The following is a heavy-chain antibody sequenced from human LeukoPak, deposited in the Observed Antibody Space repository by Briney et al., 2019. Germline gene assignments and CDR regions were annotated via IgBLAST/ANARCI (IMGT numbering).Heavy chain of an antibody. CDR3: ARDLGVIVATPTGYGY. D-gene: IGHD5-12*01. J-gene: IGHJ4*02. CDR2: INLSSGGT. CDR1: GYTFTGYY. V-gene: IGHV1-2*02. Sequence: ASVKVSCKASGYTFTGYYMHWVRQAPGQGLEWMGWINLSSGGTNSAQRFLGRVTMTRDTSISTAYMELSRLRSDDTAVHYCARDLGVIVATPTGYGYWGQGTLVTVSS.